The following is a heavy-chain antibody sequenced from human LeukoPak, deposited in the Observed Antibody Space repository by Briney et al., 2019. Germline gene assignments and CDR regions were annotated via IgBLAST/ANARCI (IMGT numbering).Heavy chain of an antibody. V-gene: IGHV4-59*01. CDR3: ARFYGSGNYYRALGY. Sequence: SETLSLTCTVSGGSISSYYWNWIRQPPGKGLEWIAYISDSGDPNFNPSLNSRVTISIDTSKTQFSLRLTAVTAADTAVYYCARFYGSGNYYRALGYWGQGTLVTVSS. D-gene: IGHD3-10*01. CDR2: ISDSGDP. CDR1: GGSISSYY. J-gene: IGHJ4*02.